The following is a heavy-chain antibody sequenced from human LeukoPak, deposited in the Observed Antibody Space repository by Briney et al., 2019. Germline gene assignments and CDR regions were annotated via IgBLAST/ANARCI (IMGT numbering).Heavy chain of an antibody. D-gene: IGHD3-3*01. CDR2: INTDGSST. J-gene: IGHJ3*02. Sequence: GGSLRLSCEASGFTFRSYAMTWVRQAPGKGLVWVSRINTDGSSTSYADSVKGRFTISRDNAKNTLYLQMNSLRAEDTAVYYCAGYRFLKGGAFDIWGQGTMVTVSS. V-gene: IGHV3-74*01. CDR3: AGYRFLKGGAFDI. CDR1: GFTFRSYA.